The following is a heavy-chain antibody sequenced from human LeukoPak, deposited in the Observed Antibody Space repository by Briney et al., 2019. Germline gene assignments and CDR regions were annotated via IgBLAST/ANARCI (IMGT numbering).Heavy chain of an antibody. CDR2: IYTSGST. Sequence: SETLSLTCTVSGGSISSGSYYWSWIRQPAGKGLEWIGRIYTSGSTNYNPSLKSRVTISVDTSKNQFSLKLSSVTAADTAVYYCARDSLDMGATRYYYYYGMDVWGQGTTVTVSS. CDR3: ARDSLDMGATRYYYYYGMDV. CDR1: GGSISSGSYY. D-gene: IGHD1-26*01. J-gene: IGHJ6*02. V-gene: IGHV4-61*02.